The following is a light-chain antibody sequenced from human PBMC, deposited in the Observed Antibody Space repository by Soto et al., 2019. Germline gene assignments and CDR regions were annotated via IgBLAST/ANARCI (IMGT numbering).Light chain of an antibody. CDR2: GAS. CDR3: QQYGSSPFT. Sequence: EVLTTQSPATLSVSAGERAALSFRASQGLGTNLAWYQQKPGQAPRLLIYGASSRATGIPDRFSGSGSGTDFTLTISRLEPEDVAVYYCQQYGSSPFTFGPGTKVDNK. V-gene: IGKV3-20*01. CDR1: QGLGTN. J-gene: IGKJ3*01.